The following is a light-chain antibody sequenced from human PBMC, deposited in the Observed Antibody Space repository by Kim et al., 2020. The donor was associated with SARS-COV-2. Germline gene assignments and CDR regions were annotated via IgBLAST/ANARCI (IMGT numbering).Light chain of an antibody. CDR2: DVN. Sequence: SFPTSFPGTGSDFGSYYLVAWYQHRPGKAPKLMISDVNRRPSGVSSRFSGSKSGNTASLTISGLQAEDEADYYCSSFVDYNTPVIFGGGTKVTVL. CDR1: GSDFGSYYL. J-gene: IGLJ2*01. V-gene: IGLV2-23*02. CDR3: SSFVDYNTPVI.